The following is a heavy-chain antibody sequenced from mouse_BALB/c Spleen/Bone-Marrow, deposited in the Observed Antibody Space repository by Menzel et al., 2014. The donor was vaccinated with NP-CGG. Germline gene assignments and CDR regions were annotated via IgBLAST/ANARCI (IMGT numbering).Heavy chain of an antibody. J-gene: IGHJ2*01. V-gene: IGHV1S41*01. D-gene: IGHD2-14*01. CDR1: GYTFTSYW. CDR2: IAPGSGST. CDR3: ARREVRREGYYFDY. Sequence: DLVKPGASVKLSCKASGYTFTSYWINWIKQRPGQGLEWIGRIAPGSGSTYYNEMFKGKATLTVDTSSSTAYIQLSSLSSEDSAVYFCARREVRREGYYFDYWGQGPTLTVSS.